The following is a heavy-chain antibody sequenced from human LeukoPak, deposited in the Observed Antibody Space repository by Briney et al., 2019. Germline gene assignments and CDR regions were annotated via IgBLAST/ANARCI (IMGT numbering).Heavy chain of an antibody. D-gene: IGHD6-19*01. CDR1: GFTFDEYA. V-gene: IGHV3-9*01. J-gene: IGHJ4*02. CDR3: ARWRWLAFDY. CDR2: ISWNSGSI. Sequence: GGSLRLSCAASGFTFDEYAMHWVRQAPGKGLEWVSGISWNSGSIGYADSVKGRFTISRDNSKNTLYLQMNSLRAEDTAVYYCARWRWLAFDYWGQGTLVTVSS.